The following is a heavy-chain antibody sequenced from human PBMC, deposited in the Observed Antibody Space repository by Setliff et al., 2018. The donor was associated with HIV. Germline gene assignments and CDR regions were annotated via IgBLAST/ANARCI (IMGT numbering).Heavy chain of an antibody. Sequence: VASVKVSCKASGGTFTTYGTSWVRQAPGQGLEWMGGIIPSLGIANNAQKFQDRVTITADESTSTAYMELSSLRSEDTAVYYCARMISIEMATRDDAFDIWGQGTMVTVSS. J-gene: IGHJ3*02. CDR1: GGTFTTYG. V-gene: IGHV1-69*10. CDR3: ARMISIEMATRDDAFDI. CDR2: IIPSLGIA. D-gene: IGHD5-12*01.